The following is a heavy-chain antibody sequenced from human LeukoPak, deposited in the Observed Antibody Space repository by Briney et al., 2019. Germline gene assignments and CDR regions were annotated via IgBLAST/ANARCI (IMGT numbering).Heavy chain of an antibody. J-gene: IGHJ4*02. CDR2: ISSSSSYT. Sequence: GGSLRLSCAASGFTFSDYYMSWIRQAPGKGLEWVSYISSSSSYTNYADSVKGRFTISRDNSKSSLFLQMNSLRTEDTALYYCARDHVYGGADYWGQGTLVTVSS. CDR1: GFTFSDYY. CDR3: ARDHVYGGADY. D-gene: IGHD5/OR15-5a*01. V-gene: IGHV3-11*05.